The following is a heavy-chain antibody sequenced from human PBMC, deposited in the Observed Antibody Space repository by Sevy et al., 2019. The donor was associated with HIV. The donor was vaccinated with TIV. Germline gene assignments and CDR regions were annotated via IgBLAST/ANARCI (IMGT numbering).Heavy chain of an antibody. J-gene: IGHJ5*02. CDR3: ARVLGGYCTSASCYQPRNWFDP. CDR1: GFTFRTYW. V-gene: IGHV3-7*01. CDR2: IKQDGSEK. D-gene: IGHD2-2*01. Sequence: GWSLRLSCAASGFTFRTYWMNWVRQAPGKGLEWVANIKQDGSEKYYVDSVKGRFTISRDNAKNSLYLQMNSLRAEDTAVYYCARVLGGYCTSASCYQPRNWFDPWGQGTLVTVSS.